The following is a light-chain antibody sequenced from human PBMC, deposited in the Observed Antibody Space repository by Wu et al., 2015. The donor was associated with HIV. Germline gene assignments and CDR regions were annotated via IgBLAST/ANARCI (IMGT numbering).Light chain of an antibody. J-gene: IGKJ3*01. V-gene: IGKV3-20*01. CDR2: GAS. Sequence: EIVLTQSPGSLSLSPGERATLSCRASQSVNSGYLAWYQHKPGQTPRLLIYGASSRATGIPDRFSGSGSGTDFTLTISRPEPEDFAVYYCQQYDTSLGFTFGPGTKVDIK. CDR3: QQYDTSLGFT. CDR1: QSVNSGY.